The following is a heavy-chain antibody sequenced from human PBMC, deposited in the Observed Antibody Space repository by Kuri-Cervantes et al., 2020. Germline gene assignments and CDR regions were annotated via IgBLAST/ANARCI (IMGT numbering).Heavy chain of an antibody. CDR2: ISWNSGSI. J-gene: IGHJ4*02. D-gene: IGHD3-10*01. CDR3: AKDIDAYYYGSGSYYNPDRGSYYFDY. CDR1: GFTFDEYA. V-gene: IGHV3-9*01. Sequence: SLKISCAASGFTFDEYAMHWVRQAPGKGLEWVSGISWNSGSIGYADSVKGRFTISRDNAKNSLRAEDTALYYCAKDIDAYYYGSGSYYNPDRGSYYFDYWGQGTLVTVSS.